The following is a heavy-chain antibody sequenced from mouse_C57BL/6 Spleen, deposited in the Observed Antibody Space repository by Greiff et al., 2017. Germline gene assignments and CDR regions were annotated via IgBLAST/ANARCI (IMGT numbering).Heavy chain of an antibody. CDR2: IHPSSGST. CDR1: GYTFTSYW. D-gene: IGHD2-1*01. Sequence: QVHVKQPGAELVKPGASVKLSCKASGYTFTSYWMHWVKQRPGQGLEWIGMIHPSSGSTNYNEKFKSKATLTVDKSSSTAYMQLSSLTSEDSAVYYCAGRGNHGAMDYWGQGTSVTVSS. J-gene: IGHJ4*01. V-gene: IGHV1-64*01. CDR3: AGRGNHGAMDY.